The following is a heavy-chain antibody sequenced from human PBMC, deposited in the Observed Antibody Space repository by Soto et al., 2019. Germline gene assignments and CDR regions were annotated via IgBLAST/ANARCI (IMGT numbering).Heavy chain of an antibody. J-gene: IGHJ6*02. V-gene: IGHV4-30-4*01. CDR1: GGSISSGDYY. D-gene: IGHD3-10*01. CDR2: IYYSGST. CDR3: ARGVGAPSSMVYYYYYGMDV. Sequence: QVQLQESGPGLVKPSQTLSLTCTVSGGSISSGDYYWSWIRQPPGKGLEWIGYIYYSGSTYYNPSRKSRVTISVDTSKNQFSLKLSSVTAADTAVYYCARGVGAPSSMVYYYYYGMDVWGQGTTVTVSS.